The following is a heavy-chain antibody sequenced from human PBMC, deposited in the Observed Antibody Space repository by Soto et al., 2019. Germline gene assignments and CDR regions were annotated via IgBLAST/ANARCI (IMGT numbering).Heavy chain of an antibody. CDR1: GGTIRSPDW. Sequence: SETLSLTCGVSGGTIRSPDWWTWVRQPPGKGLEWIGEIFQSGSTNYTPSLESRVTISVDKSKNQFSLTLTSVTAADTAVYFCARGRGRYSSGWSWFDPWDQGILVTVSS. CDR3: ARGRGRYSSGWSWFDP. J-gene: IGHJ5*02. D-gene: IGHD6-19*01. CDR2: IFQSGST. V-gene: IGHV4-4*02.